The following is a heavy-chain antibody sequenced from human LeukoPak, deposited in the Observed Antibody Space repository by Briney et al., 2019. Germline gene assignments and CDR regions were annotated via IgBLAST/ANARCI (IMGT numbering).Heavy chain of an antibody. J-gene: IGHJ3*02. CDR3: ARDGDYYDSSGAYAFDI. Sequence: GGSLRLSCAPSGFTFDDYGMNWVRQAPGKGLEWVSYTNWNGGGTGYADSVKGRVTISRDNAKKSLYLQMNSLRAEDTGLYYCARDGDYYDSSGAYAFDIWGQGTMVTVSS. V-gene: IGHV3-20*04. CDR2: TNWNGGGT. CDR1: GFTFDDYG. D-gene: IGHD3-22*01.